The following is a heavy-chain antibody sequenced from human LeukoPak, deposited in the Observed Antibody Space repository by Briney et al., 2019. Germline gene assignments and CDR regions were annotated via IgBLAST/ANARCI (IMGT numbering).Heavy chain of an antibody. V-gene: IGHV1-46*01. D-gene: IGHD6-19*01. Sequence: AASVKVSCKASGYTFTSYYIHWVRQAPGQGLEWMGIINPSGGSTSYAQKFQGRVTITRDTSASTAYMELSSLRSEDTAVYYCARDLTGYSSGWYDGNWFDPWGQGTLVTVSS. J-gene: IGHJ5*02. CDR3: ARDLTGYSSGWYDGNWFDP. CDR1: GYTFTSYY. CDR2: INPSGGST.